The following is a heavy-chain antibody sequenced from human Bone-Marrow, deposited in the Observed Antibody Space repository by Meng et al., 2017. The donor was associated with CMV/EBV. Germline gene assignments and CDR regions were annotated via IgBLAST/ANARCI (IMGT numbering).Heavy chain of an antibody. J-gene: IGHJ5*02. Sequence: ASVKVSCKASGYTFTSYDINWVRQAPGQGLEWMGWISAYNGNTNYAQKLQGRVTMTTDTSTSTAYMELRSLRSDDTAVYYCAREDYYDSSGFSPGRFDPWGQGTLVTVSS. V-gene: IGHV1-18*01. CDR3: AREDYYDSSGFSPGRFDP. CDR2: ISAYNGNT. CDR1: GYTFTSYD. D-gene: IGHD3-22*01.